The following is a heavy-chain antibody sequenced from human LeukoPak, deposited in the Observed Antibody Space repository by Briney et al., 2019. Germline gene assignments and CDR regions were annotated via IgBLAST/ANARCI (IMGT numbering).Heavy chain of an antibody. CDR2: ISAYNGYT. J-gene: IGHJ3*02. CDR3: ARGRGFVVVPAAQDDAFDI. V-gene: IGHV1-18*01. Sequence: ASVKVSCKASGYTFTNYGFSWVRQAPGQGLEWMGWISAYNGYTDYAQKFQFRVTMTTDTSTSTAYMELRSLRSDDTAVYYCARGRGFVVVPAAQDDAFDIWGQGTMVTVSS. D-gene: IGHD2-2*01. CDR1: GYTFTNYG.